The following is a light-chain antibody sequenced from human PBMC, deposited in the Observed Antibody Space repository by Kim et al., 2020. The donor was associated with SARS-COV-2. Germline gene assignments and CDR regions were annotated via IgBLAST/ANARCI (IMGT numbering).Light chain of an antibody. V-gene: IGKV1-5*01. CDR3: QQYNSYPWT. CDR2: DAS. J-gene: IGKJ1*01. Sequence: ASVGDRVTITCRASQSISSWLAWYQQKPGKAPKLLIDDASSLESGVPSRFSGSGSGTEFTLAISSLQPDDFATYYCQQYNSYPWTFGQGTKVEIK. CDR1: QSISSW.